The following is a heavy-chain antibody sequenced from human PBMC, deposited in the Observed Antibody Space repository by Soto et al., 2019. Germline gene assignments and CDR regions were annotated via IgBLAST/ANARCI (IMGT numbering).Heavy chain of an antibody. CDR2: IYSGGST. J-gene: IGHJ6*02. CDR3: ARPDYGSGSFHYYYGMDV. Sequence: SLRLSCAASGFTISSNYMSWVRQAPGKGLEWVSVIYSGGSTYYADSVKGRFTISRDNSKNTLYLQMNSLRAEDTAVYYCARPDYGSGSFHYYYGMDVWGQGTTVTVSS. D-gene: IGHD3-10*01. V-gene: IGHV3-66*01. CDR1: GFTISSNY.